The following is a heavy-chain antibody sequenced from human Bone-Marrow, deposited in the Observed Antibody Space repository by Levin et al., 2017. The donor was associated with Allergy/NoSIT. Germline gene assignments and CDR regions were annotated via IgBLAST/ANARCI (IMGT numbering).Heavy chain of an antibody. V-gene: IGHV3-23*01. J-gene: IGHJ4*02. CDR3: TKDSNLVYIAGYFDY. CDR1: GFTFNSYA. Sequence: GGSLRLSCAASGFTFNSYAMNWVRQAPGKGLEWVSAISGSGVSTYYADSVKGRFTISRDNSKNTLYLQMNSLRAEDTALYYCTKDSNLVYIAGYFDYWGLGTLVTVSS. D-gene: IGHD1-14*01. CDR2: ISGSGVST.